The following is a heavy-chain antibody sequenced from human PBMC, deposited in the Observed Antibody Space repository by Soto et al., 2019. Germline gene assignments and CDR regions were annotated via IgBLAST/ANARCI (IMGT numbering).Heavy chain of an antibody. J-gene: IGHJ3*02. CDR3: AREEYEKAFDI. CDR1: GDTFSIYP. V-gene: IGHV1-69*06. D-gene: IGHD3-16*01. CDR2: INPIFGAA. Sequence: QVQLVQSGAEVKKPGSSVKVSCKVSGDTFSIYPISWVRQAPGQGLEWMGGINPIFGAADYAQKFQGRVTITAGKSTSTAYMELSRLRSEDTAVYYCAREEYEKAFDIGGPGTMVTVSS.